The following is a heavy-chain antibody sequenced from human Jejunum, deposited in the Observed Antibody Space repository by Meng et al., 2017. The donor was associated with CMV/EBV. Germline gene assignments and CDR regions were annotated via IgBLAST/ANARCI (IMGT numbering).Heavy chain of an antibody. CDR2: ISSSSNYI. D-gene: IGHD6-19*01. Sequence: VTTYNMNWVRQAPGRGLEWVSSISSSSNYIYYADSVKGRFTISRDNTRNSLYLQMDGLRAEDTALYYCARADSKCVGTGCHSEYWGQGTLVTVSS. V-gene: IGHV3-21*01. CDR1: VTTYN. CDR3: ARADSKCVGTGCHSEY. J-gene: IGHJ4*02.